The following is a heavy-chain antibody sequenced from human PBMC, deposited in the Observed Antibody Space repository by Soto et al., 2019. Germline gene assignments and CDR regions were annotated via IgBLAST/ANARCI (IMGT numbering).Heavy chain of an antibody. J-gene: IGHJ5*02. Sequence: PGESLKISCKGSGYSFTSYWIGWVRQMPGKGLEWMGIIYPGDSDTNYNPSLKSRVTISVDTSKNQFSLKLSSVTAADTAVYYCARVKTVTTGIRTWGQGTLVTVSS. CDR2: IYPGDSDT. V-gene: IGHV5-51*01. CDR3: ARVKTVTTGIRT. CDR1: GYSFTSYW. D-gene: IGHD4-17*01.